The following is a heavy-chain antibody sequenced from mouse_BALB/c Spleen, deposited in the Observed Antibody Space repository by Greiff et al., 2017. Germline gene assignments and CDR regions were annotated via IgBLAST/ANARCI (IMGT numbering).Heavy chain of an antibody. Sequence: VKLVESGAELVKPGASVKLSCKASGYTFTSYYMYWVKQRPGQGLEWIGEINPSNGGTNFNEKFKSKATLTVDKSSSTAYMQLSSLTSEDSAVYYCTRSIYDGNSYAMDYWGQGTSVTVSS. CDR2: INPSNGGT. D-gene: IGHD2-1*01. CDR1: GYTFTSYY. CDR3: TRSIYDGNSYAMDY. V-gene: IGHV1S81*02. J-gene: IGHJ4*01.